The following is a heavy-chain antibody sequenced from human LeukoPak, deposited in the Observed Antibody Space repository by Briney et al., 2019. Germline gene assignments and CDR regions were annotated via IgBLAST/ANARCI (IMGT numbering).Heavy chain of an antibody. CDR2: INHSGST. CDR1: GGSFSGYY. D-gene: IGHD3-22*01. Sequence: SETLSLTCAVYGGSFSGYYWSWIRQPPGKGLEWIGEINHSGSTNYNPSLKSRVTISVDTSKNQFSLKLSSVTAADTAVYYCASYMIVPLGFDYWGQGTLVTVSS. J-gene: IGHJ4*02. CDR3: ASYMIVPLGFDY. V-gene: IGHV4-34*01.